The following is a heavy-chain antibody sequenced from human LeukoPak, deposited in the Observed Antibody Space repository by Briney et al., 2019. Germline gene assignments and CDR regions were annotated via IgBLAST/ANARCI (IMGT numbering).Heavy chain of an antibody. J-gene: IGHJ4*02. D-gene: IGHD6-19*01. V-gene: IGHV3-21*01. CDR1: GFTFSSYS. CDR2: ISSGSTYI. CDR3: ARESSGRYFDY. Sequence: GGSLRLSCTASGFTFSSYSMNWVRQAPGKGLEWVSSISSGSTYIYYADSVKGRFTVSRDNAKNSLYLQMNSLSAEDTAVYYCARESSGRYFDYWGQGTLVTVSS.